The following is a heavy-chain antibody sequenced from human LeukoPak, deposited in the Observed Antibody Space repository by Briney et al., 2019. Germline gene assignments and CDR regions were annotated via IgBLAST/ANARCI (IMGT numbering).Heavy chain of an antibody. CDR2: ISSRSNTI. J-gene: IGHJ4*02. V-gene: IGHV3-11*04. CDR3: ARDEKGSGSYFRN. D-gene: IGHD3-10*01. CDR1: GFTFSDYY. Sequence: GGSLRLSCAASGFTFSDYYMSWIRQAPGKGLEWVSYISSRSNTIYYADSVKGRFTISRDNAKNSLYLQMNSLRAEDTAVYYCARDEKGSGSYFRNWGQGTLVTVSS.